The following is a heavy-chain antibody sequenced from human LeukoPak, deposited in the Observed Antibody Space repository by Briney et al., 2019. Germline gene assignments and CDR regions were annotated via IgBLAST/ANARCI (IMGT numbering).Heavy chain of an antibody. D-gene: IGHD6-13*01. Sequence: ASVKVSCKASGYTFTSYAMNWVRQAPGQGLEWMGWISAYNGNTNYAQKLQGRVTMTTDTSTSTAYMELRSLRSDDTAVYYCARGGAAAGISSWFDPWGQGSLVTVSS. CDR2: ISAYNGNT. J-gene: IGHJ5*02. CDR1: GYTFTSYA. V-gene: IGHV1-18*01. CDR3: ARGGAAAGISSWFDP.